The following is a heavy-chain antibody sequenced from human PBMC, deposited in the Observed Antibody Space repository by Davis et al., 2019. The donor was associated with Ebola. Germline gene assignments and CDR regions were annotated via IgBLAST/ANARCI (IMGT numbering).Heavy chain of an antibody. CDR2: ISSSGTVT. D-gene: IGHD2-21*01. J-gene: IGHJ6*02. Sequence: GESLKISCAASGFTFNTYAMSWVRQPPGKGLEWISSISSSGTVTYYADSVKGRFTISRDNSQNTLYLQMNSLRAEDSAVYYCAKDVGCFGGSCYLGDLYYYYGMDVRGQGTTVTVSS. CDR3: AKDVGCFGGSCYLGDLYYYYGMDV. CDR1: GFTFNTYA. V-gene: IGHV3-23*01.